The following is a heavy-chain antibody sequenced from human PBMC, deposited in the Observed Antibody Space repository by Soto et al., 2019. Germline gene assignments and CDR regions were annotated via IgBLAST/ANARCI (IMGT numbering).Heavy chain of an antibody. V-gene: IGHV3-13*05. Sequence: EVQLVESGGGLVQPGGSLRLSCGASGFTFRNYDMHWVRQGTGKGLEWVSGISAAGDPDYADSVEGRFTISRENAQNSFFLQMISLRVGDTAVYYCARTDRDFYGLDVWGQGTTVIVSS. CDR3: ARTDRDFYGLDV. CDR2: ISAAGDP. J-gene: IGHJ6*02. CDR1: GFTFRNYD.